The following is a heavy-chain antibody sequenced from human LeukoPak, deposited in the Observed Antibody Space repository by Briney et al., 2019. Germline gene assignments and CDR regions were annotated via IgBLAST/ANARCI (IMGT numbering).Heavy chain of an antibody. V-gene: IGHV3-48*03. CDR1: GFTFSSYE. D-gene: IGHD2-2*01. J-gene: IGHJ4*02. CDR2: ISSSGSTI. CDR3: ARSTSNYFGY. Sequence: GGSPRLSCAASGFTFSSYEINWVRQAPGKGLEWVSYISSSGSTIYSADSVKGRFTISRDNAKNSLYLQMNSLRGEDTAVYYCARSTSNYFGYWGQGTLVTVSS.